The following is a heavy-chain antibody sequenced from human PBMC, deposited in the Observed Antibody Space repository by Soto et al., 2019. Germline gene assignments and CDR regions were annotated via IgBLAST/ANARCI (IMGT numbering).Heavy chain of an antibody. V-gene: IGHV3-23*01. CDR3: ANWDHPYYDFWSGYYGNSWFDY. J-gene: IGHJ4*02. CDR1: GFTFSSYA. D-gene: IGHD3-3*01. CDR2: ISGSGGST. Sequence: GGSLRLSCAASGFTFSSYAMSWVRQAPGKGLEWVSAISGSGGSTYYADSVKGRFTISRDNSKNTLYLQMNSLRAEDTAVYYCANWDHPYYDFWSGYYGNSWFDYWGQGTLVTVSS.